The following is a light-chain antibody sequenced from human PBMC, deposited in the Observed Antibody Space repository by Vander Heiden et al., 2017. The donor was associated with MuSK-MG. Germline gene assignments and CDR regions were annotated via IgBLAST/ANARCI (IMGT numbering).Light chain of an antibody. V-gene: IGLV2-23*02. CDR1: SSDVGSYNF. CDR2: EVS. Sequence: QSALTQPASVSGSPGQSITISCTGSSSDVGSYNFVSWYQQHPGKAPKLMVYEVSRWPSGVSDRFSGSKSGNTASLTISALQAEDEADYYCCAYAGDYTLVFGGGTKLTVL. J-gene: IGLJ2*01. CDR3: CAYAGDYTLV.